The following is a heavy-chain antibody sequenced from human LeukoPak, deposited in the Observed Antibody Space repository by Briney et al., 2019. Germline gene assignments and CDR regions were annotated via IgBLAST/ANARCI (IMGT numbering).Heavy chain of an antibody. CDR3: ARSGFGFESHFDA. CDR1: GYTFTNFD. V-gene: IGHV1-8*01. J-gene: IGHJ4*02. Sequence: ASVKVSCKASGYTFTNFDINWVRQATGQGLEWLGWMNPNTGHTGFAQKFQGRVTMTRDTSISTAFLDRNTLTSDDTAVYYCARSGFGFESHFDAWGQGTPVTVSS. CDR2: MNPNTGHT. D-gene: IGHD3-10*01.